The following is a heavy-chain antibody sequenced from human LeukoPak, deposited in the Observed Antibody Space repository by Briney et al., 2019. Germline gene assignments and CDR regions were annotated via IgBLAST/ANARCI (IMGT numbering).Heavy chain of an antibody. J-gene: IGHJ5*02. CDR2: INRSGST. V-gene: IGHV4-34*01. Sequence: SETLSLTCAVYGGSFSGYYWSWIRQPPGKGLEWIGEINRSGSTNYNPSLKSRVTISVDTSKNQFSLKLSSVTAADTAVYYCARAVPDYGDYVCAPWGQGTLVTVSS. CDR3: ARAVPDYGDYVCAP. CDR1: GGSFSGYY. D-gene: IGHD4-17*01.